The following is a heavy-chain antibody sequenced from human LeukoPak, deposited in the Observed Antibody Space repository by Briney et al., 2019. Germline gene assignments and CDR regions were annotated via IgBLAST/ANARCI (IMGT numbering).Heavy chain of an antibody. D-gene: IGHD3-3*01. CDR2: IYHSGST. Sequence: SETLSLTCAVSGYSISSGYYWGWIRQPPGKGLGWIGSIYHSGSTYYNPSLKSRVTISVDTSKNQFPLKLSSVTAADTAVYYCARRGYYDSVKWFDPWGQGTLVTVSS. CDR3: ARRGYYDSVKWFDP. J-gene: IGHJ5*02. V-gene: IGHV4-38-2*01. CDR1: GYSISSGYY.